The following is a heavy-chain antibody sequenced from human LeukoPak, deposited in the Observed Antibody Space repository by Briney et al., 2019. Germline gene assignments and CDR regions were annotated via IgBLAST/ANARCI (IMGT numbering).Heavy chain of an antibody. CDR2: IKQDGSAK. Sequence: PGGSLRLSCAASGFTFSSYSMNWVRQAPGKGLEWVANIKQDGSAKHYVDSVKGRFTISRDNAKNSLYLQMNSLRAEDTAIYYCARRYFDYWGRGTLVTVSS. CDR1: GFTFSSYS. J-gene: IGHJ4*02. V-gene: IGHV3-7*03. CDR3: ARRYFDY.